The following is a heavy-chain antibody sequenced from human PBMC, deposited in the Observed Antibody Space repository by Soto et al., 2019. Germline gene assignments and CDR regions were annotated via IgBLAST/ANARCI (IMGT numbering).Heavy chain of an antibody. CDR1: GYTFTGSY. CDR3: ARASGSGSFDYYYMDV. Sequence: ASVKVSCKASGYTFTGSYMHWVRQAPGQRLERMGWINPNSGGTNYEQKFQGWVTMTRDTSISTAYMELSRLRSDDTAVYYCARASGSGSFDYYYMDVWGKGTTVTVSS. CDR2: INPNSGGT. J-gene: IGHJ6*03. D-gene: IGHD3-10*01. V-gene: IGHV1-2*04.